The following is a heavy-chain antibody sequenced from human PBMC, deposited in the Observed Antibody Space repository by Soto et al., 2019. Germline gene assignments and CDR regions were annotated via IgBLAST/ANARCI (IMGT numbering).Heavy chain of an antibody. CDR2: IYSGGVT. V-gene: IGHV3-53*01. J-gene: IGHJ6*02. CDR1: GFTVKNYQ. Sequence: QAGGSLRLSCAASGFTVKNYQMNWVRQAPGKGLEWVSVIYSGGVTYYPDSVKGRFTIIRDTSKNTVYLQMNSLRADDTAMYYCARDPSTTGYYGLDVWGQGTTVTVSS. CDR3: ARDPSTTGYYGLDV.